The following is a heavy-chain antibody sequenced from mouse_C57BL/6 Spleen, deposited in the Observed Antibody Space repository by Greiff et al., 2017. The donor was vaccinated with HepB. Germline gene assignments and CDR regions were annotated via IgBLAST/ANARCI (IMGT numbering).Heavy chain of an antibody. D-gene: IGHD2-4*01. CDR3: ARYDYDVYFDV. CDR2: IYPGDGDT. V-gene: IGHV1-80*01. J-gene: IGHJ1*03. Sequence: QVQLKESGAELVKPGASVKISCKASGYAFSSYWMNWVKQRPGKGLEWIGQIYPGDGDTNYNGKFKGKATLTADKSSSTAYMQLSSLTSEDSAVYFCARYDYDVYFDVWGTGTTVTVSS. CDR1: GYAFSSYW.